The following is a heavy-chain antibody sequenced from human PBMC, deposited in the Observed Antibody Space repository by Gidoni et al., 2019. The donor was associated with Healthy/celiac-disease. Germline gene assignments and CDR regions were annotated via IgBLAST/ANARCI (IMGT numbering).Heavy chain of an antibody. CDR1: GGTFSSYA. Sequence: QVQLVQSGAAVTKPGSAVKVSCKASGGTFSSYAISWVRQAPGQGHEWMGGVIPIFGTANYAQTFQGRVTITANESTSTADMVLSSLRSEDTAVYYCARGYSYCLSDASDIWGQGTMVTVSS. CDR2: VIPIFGTA. V-gene: IGHV1-69*01. CDR3: ARGYSYCLSDASDI. D-gene: IGHD5-18*01. J-gene: IGHJ3*02.